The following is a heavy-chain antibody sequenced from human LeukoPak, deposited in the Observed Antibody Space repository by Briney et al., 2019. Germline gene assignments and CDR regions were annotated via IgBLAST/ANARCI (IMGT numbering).Heavy chain of an antibody. D-gene: IGHD6-13*01. CDR2: ISENGRST. CDR3: AKDQISSSWYIVNWFDP. V-gene: IGHV3-23*01. Sequence: GGSLRLFCAASGFSFSASAMSWVRQTPGKGLEWVSSISENGRSTYYADSVKGRFTISRDNSKNTLYLQMNSLRAEDTAVYYCAKDQISSSWYIVNWFDPWGQGTLVTVSS. J-gene: IGHJ5*02. CDR1: GFSFSASA.